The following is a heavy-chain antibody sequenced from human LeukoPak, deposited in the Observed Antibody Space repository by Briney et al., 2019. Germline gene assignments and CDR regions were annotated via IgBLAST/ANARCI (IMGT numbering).Heavy chain of an antibody. CDR3: AGVTFSRNPTAGHRGSASNYGMDV. Sequence: GGSLRLSCAASGFTFSSYAMSWVRQAPGKGLEWVSAISGSGGSTYYADSVKGRFTISRDNSKNTLYLQMNSLRAEDTAVYYCAGVTFSRNPTAGHRGSASNYGMDVWGQGTTVTVSS. V-gene: IGHV3-23*01. J-gene: IGHJ6*02. CDR1: GFTFSSYA. D-gene: IGHD6-13*01. CDR2: ISGSGGST.